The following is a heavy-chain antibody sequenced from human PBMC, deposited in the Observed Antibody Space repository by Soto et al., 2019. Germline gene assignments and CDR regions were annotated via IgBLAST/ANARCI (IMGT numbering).Heavy chain of an antibody. J-gene: IGHJ6*02. CDR2: IYPGDSDT. V-gene: IGHV5-51*01. CDR3: ARSDYSDTYYYYGMDV. D-gene: IGHD4-4*01. CDR1: GYSLTSYW. Sequence: GESLKISCKGSGYSLTSYWIGWVRQMPGKGLEWMGIIYPGDSDTRYSPSFQGQVTISADKSISTAYLQWSSLKASDTAMYYCARSDYSDTYYYYGMDVWGQGTTVTVSS.